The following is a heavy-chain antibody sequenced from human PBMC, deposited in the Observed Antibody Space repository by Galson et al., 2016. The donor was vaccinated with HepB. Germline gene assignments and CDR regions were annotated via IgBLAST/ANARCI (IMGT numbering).Heavy chain of an antibody. V-gene: IGHV4-39*01. D-gene: IGHD5-24*01. CDR1: DGSISSSSYY. J-gene: IGHJ5*01. CDR2: INSNGFT. CDR3: SRGAGSPYGYRLRWFDP. Sequence: TLSLTCTVSDGSISSSSYYWGWIRQPPGKGLEWIGSINSNGFTYYNPSFKSRVTISEDTSKNQFSLHLNSMTTADTAVYYCSRGAGSPYGYRLRWFDPWGQGTTVTVSA.